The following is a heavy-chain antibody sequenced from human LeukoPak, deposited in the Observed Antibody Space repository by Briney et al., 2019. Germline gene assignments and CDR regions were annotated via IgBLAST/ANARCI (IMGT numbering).Heavy chain of an antibody. V-gene: IGHV3-30*01. D-gene: IGHD6-19*01. J-gene: IGHJ3*01. CDR1: GLSFSSSI. CDR2: ISFDESK. Sequence: GGSLRLSCAASGLSFSSSIMHWVRQAPGKGLEWVSGISFDESKYYADSVKGRFTISRDNSKNTLYLQMNSLRGEDTAMYYCAREGYSSGRAPAFDFWGQRTMVTFSS. CDR3: AREGYSSGRAPAFDF.